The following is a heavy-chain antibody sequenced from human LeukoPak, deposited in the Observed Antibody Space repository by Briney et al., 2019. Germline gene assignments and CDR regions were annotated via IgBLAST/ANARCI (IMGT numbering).Heavy chain of an antibody. Sequence: SETLSLTCTVSGGSISSSSYYWGWIRQPPGKGLEWIGSIYYSGSTYYNPSLKSRVTISVDTSKNQFSLKLSSVTAADTAVYYCARCLGGRCDYFDYWGQGTLVTVSS. J-gene: IGHJ4*02. D-gene: IGHD3-16*01. CDR1: GGSISSSSYY. CDR3: ARCLGGRCDYFDY. CDR2: IYYSGST. V-gene: IGHV4-39*07.